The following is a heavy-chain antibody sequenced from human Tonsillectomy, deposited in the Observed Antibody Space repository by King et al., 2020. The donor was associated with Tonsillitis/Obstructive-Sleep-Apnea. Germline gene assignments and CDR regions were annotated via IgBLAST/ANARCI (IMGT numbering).Heavy chain of an antibody. CDR1: GFTFSSYA. J-gene: IGHJ3*02. CDR2: ISGSGGST. V-gene: IGHV3-23*04. D-gene: IGHD2-8*01. Sequence: VQLVESGGGLVQPGGSLRLSCAASGFTFSSYAMSWVRKAPGKGLEWVSAISGSGGSTYYADSVKGRFTISRDNTKNTLYMQMNSLRAEDTAVYNCAKVMLKNHDGAFDIWGQGTMVTVSS. CDR3: AKVMLKNHDGAFDI.